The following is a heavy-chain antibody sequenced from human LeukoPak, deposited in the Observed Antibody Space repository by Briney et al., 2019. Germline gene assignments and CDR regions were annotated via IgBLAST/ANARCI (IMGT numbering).Heavy chain of an antibody. V-gene: IGHV1-2*02. CDR1: GYTFTGYY. CDR3: ARPYCSGGSCHDYFDY. D-gene: IGHD2-15*01. CDR2: INPNSGDT. Sequence: GASVKVSCKASGYTFTGYYMHWVRQAPGQGLEWMGWINPNSGDTNYAQKFQGRVTMTRDTSISTAYMELSGLTSDDTAVYYCARPYCSGGSCHDYFDYWGQGTLVTVSS. J-gene: IGHJ4*02.